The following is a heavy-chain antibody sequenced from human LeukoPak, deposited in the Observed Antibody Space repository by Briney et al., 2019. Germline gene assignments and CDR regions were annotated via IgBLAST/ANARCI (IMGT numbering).Heavy chain of an antibody. J-gene: IGHJ3*02. CDR2: IWYDGSNK. CDR3: AKDRGDTAYAFDI. Sequence: GRSLRLSCAASGFTFSSYGMHWVRQAPGKGLEWVAVIWYDGSNKYYADSVKGRFTISRDNSKNTLYLQMNSLRAEDTSVYYCAKDRGDTAYAFDIWGQGTKVTVSS. CDR1: GFTFSSYG. D-gene: IGHD5-18*01. V-gene: IGHV3-33*06.